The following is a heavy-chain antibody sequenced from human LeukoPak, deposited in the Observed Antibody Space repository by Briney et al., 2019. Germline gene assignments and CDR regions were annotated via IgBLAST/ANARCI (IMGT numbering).Heavy chain of an antibody. Sequence: GGSLRLSCAASGFTFSSFALSWVRQAPGKGLEWVAVISYDGSNKYYADSVKGRFTISRDNSKNTLYLQMNSLRAEDTAVYYCARSLNYDFWSGFGPDYWGQGTLVTVSS. D-gene: IGHD3-3*01. CDR1: GFTFSSFA. J-gene: IGHJ4*02. CDR2: ISYDGSNK. CDR3: ARSLNYDFWSGFGPDY. V-gene: IGHV3-30*04.